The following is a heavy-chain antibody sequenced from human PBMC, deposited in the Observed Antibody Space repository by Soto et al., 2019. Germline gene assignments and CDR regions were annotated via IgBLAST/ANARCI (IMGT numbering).Heavy chain of an antibody. V-gene: IGHV4-31*03. CDR3: ARGITIFGVVYFDY. Sequence: SETLSLTCTVSGGSISSGAYSWSWIRQHPGKGLEWIGYINYSESTYYNPSLKSRVTISVDTSKNQFSLILSSVTAADTAVYYCARGITIFGVVYFDYWGQGTLVTVSS. D-gene: IGHD3-3*01. CDR2: INYSEST. CDR1: GGSISSGAYS. J-gene: IGHJ4*02.